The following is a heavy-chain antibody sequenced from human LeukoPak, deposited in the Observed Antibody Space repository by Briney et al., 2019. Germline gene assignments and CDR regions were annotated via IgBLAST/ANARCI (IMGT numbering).Heavy chain of an antibody. V-gene: IGHV3-33*01. CDR2: IWYDGRNK. CDR1: GFIFSNYG. CDR3: AGGGYDYGEGDY. J-gene: IGHJ4*02. D-gene: IGHD4-17*01. Sequence: GGSLRLSCAASGFIFSNYGMHWVRQAPGKGLEWVALIWYDGRNKYYVDSVKGRFTISRDNSKNTLYLQMDSLTAEDTAVYYCAGGGYDYGEGDYWGQGTLVTVSS.